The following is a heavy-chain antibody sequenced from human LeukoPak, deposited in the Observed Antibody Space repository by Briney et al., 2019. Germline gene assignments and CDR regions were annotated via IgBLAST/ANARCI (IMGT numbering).Heavy chain of an antibody. Sequence: SETLSLTCSVSGDSISYFYWSWIRQAAGKGLEWIGRTSSSGNTDYNASLKSRVTMSVDTSKNQFSLKLSSVTAADTAVYYCARGRYFDWPWGQGTLVTVSS. V-gene: IGHV4-4*07. CDR3: ARGRYFDWP. D-gene: IGHD3-9*01. CDR1: GDSISYFY. CDR2: TSSSGNT. J-gene: IGHJ5*02.